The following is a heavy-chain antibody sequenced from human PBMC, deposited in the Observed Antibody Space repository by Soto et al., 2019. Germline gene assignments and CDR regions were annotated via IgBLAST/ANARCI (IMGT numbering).Heavy chain of an antibody. CDR1: GFTFSSNG. V-gene: IGHV3-30*03. Sequence: QVQLVESGGGVVQPGRSLRLTCAASGFTFSSNGMHWVRQAPGKGLEWVALIAYDGSKTYYGDSVRGRFTISRDNSENTLFLQMNSLRAEATAVYYCARWVGGSMFDNSGKYDSWGQGTLVTVSS. D-gene: IGHD3-22*01. CDR2: IAYDGSKT. J-gene: IGHJ5*01. CDR3: ARWVGGSMFDNSGKYDS.